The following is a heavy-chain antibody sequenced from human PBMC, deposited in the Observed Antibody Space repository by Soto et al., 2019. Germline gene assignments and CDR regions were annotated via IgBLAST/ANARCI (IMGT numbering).Heavy chain of an antibody. Sequence: VRSLRLSCEASGGTCSPAGVSCVRQATRKGLEWVGLIKSQGGGGTAHYAAPVKGRFTISRDDSRNTVYLQMNSLKPEDTALYYCIWQQDFYYGRAVWGQGTTVPVSS. CDR1: GGTCSPAG. CDR3: IWQQDFYYGRAV. CDR2: IKSQGGGGTA. V-gene: IGHV3-15*06. J-gene: IGHJ6*02. D-gene: IGHD6-13*01.